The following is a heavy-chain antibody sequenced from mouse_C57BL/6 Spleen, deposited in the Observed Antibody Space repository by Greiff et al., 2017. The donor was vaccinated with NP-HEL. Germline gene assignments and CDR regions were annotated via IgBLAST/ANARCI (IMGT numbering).Heavy chain of an antibody. V-gene: IGHV1-55*01. CDR1: GYTFTSYW. Sequence: QVHVKQPGAELVKPGASVKMSCKASGYTFTSYWITWVKQRPGQGLEWIGDIYPGSGSTNYNEKFKSKATLTVDTSSSTAYMQLSSLTSEDSAVYYCARRERIHYYGSSFDYWGQGTTLTVSS. J-gene: IGHJ2*01. D-gene: IGHD1-1*01. CDR2: IYPGSGST. CDR3: ARRERIHYYGSSFDY.